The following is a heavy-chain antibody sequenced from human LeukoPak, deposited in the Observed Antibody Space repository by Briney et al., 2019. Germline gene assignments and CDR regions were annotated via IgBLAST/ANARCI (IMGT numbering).Heavy chain of an antibody. D-gene: IGHD3-22*01. V-gene: IGHV3-30*18. CDR3: AKDGASSGYYSN. CDR2: ISYDGSNK. J-gene: IGHJ4*02. CDR1: GFTFSSYG. Sequence: GGSLRLSCAASGFTFSSYGMHWVRQAPGKGLEWVAVISYDGSNKYYADSVKGRFTISRDNSKNTLYQQMNSLRAEDTAVYYCAKDGASSGYYSNWGQGTLVTVSS.